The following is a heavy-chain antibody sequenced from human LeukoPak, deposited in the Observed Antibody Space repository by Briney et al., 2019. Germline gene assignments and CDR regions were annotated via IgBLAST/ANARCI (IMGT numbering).Heavy chain of an antibody. J-gene: IGHJ4*02. V-gene: IGHV3-21*01. CDR2: ISSSSSYI. Sequence: GGSLRLSCAASGFTFSRYNMNWVRQAPGKGLEWVSSISSSSSYIYYADSVKGRFTISRDNAKNSLYLQMNSLRAEDTAVYYCARDGGSTGGFDYWGQGTLVTVSS. CDR3: ARDGGSTGGFDY. CDR1: GFTFSRYN. D-gene: IGHD5/OR15-5a*01.